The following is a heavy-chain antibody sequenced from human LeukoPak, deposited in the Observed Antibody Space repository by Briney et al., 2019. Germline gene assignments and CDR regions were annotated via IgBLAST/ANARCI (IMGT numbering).Heavy chain of an antibody. J-gene: IGHJ6*03. CDR1: GGSFSGYY. V-gene: IGHV4-34*01. CDR2: INHSGST. D-gene: IGHD6-13*01. Sequence: PSETLSLTCAVYGGSFSGYYWSWIRQPPGKGLEWVGEINHSGSTNYNPSLKSRVTISVDTSKNQFSLKLSSVTAADTAVYYCARHKRIAAAGKIRLYYYYMDVWGKGTTVTVSS. CDR3: ARHKRIAAAGKIRLYYYYMDV.